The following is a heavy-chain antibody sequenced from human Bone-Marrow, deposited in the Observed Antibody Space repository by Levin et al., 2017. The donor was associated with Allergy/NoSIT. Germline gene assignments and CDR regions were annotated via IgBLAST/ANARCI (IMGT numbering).Heavy chain of an antibody. Sequence: ASVKVSCKASGYTFSSYVISWVRQVPGQGLEWLGWSSAYNGRTKYVQNFEDRVNMTTDRSTSTAYMELRSLGSGDTAVYYCARENYDTSGQRLHFDSWGQGTLVTVSS. J-gene: IGHJ4*02. V-gene: IGHV1-18*01. CDR2: SSAYNGRT. CDR1: GYTFSSYV. D-gene: IGHD3-22*01. CDR3: ARENYDTSGQRLHFDS.